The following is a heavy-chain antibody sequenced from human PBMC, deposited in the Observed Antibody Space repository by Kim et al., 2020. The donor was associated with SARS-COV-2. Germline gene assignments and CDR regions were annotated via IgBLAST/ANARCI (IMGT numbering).Heavy chain of an antibody. D-gene: IGHD3-22*01. Sequence: GGSLRLSCAASGFTFSSYSMNWVRQAPGKGLEWVSSIISSSSYIYYADSVKGRFTISRDNAKNSLYLQMNSLRAEDTAVYYCARCLNNYYDSSGYYCIFDYSGQGALVTVSS. CDR3: ARCLNNYYDSSGYYCIFDY. CDR1: GFTFSSYS. J-gene: IGHJ4*02. V-gene: IGHV3-21*01. CDR2: IISSSSYI.